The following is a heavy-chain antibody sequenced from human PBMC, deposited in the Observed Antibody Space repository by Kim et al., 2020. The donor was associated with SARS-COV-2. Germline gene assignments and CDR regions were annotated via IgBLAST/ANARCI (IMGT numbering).Heavy chain of an antibody. Sequence: SETLSLTCTVSGGSISSGGYYWSWIRQHPGKGLEWIGYIYYSGSTYYNPSLKSRVTISVDTSKNQFSLKLSSVTAADTAVYYCARGVCGGSCYSQPLGDAFDIWGQGTMVTVSS. J-gene: IGHJ3*02. D-gene: IGHD2-15*01. V-gene: IGHV4-31*03. CDR3: ARGVCGGSCYSQPLGDAFDI. CDR2: IYYSGST. CDR1: GGSISSGGYY.